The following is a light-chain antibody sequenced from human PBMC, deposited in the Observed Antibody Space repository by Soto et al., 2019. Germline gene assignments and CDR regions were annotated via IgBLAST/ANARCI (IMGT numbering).Light chain of an antibody. J-gene: IGKJ2*01. CDR1: QSISSW. V-gene: IGKV1-5*01. CDR3: QQYNSYRYT. Sequence: DIQMTQSPSTLSASVGDRVTITCRASQSISSWLAWYQQKSGKAPKLLIYDASNLESGVPSRFSGSGSGTEFTLTISSLQPDDFGTYYCQQYNSYRYTFGQGNKLEIK. CDR2: DAS.